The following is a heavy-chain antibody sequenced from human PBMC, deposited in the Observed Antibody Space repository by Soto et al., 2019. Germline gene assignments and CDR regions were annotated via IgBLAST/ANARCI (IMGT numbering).Heavy chain of an antibody. CDR2: IIPIFGTA. V-gene: IGHV1-69*01. CDR3: ARGEYSGYNKTHYYYYGKDV. J-gene: IGHJ6*02. Sequence: QVQLVQSGAEVKKPGSSEKVSCKASGGTFSSYAISWVRQAPGQGLEWMGGIIPIFGTANYAQKFQGRVTITADEYTSTAYMELSSLRSEDTAVYYCARGEYSGYNKTHYYYYGKDVWGQGTTVTVSS. D-gene: IGHD5-12*01. CDR1: GGTFSSYA.